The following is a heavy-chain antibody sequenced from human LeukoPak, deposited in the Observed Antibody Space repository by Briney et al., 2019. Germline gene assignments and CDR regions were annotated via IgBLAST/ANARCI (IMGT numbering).Heavy chain of an antibody. Sequence: SETLSLTCAVYGGSFSGYYWSWIRQPPGKGLEWIGEINHSGSTNYNPSLKSRVTISVDTSKNQFSLKLSSVTAADTAVYYCARGCRWPRYYYGLGSPSPGWFDPWGQGTLVTVSS. CDR1: GGSFSGYY. J-gene: IGHJ5*02. CDR2: INHSGST. CDR3: ARGCRWPRYYYGLGSPSPGWFDP. D-gene: IGHD3-10*01. V-gene: IGHV4-34*01.